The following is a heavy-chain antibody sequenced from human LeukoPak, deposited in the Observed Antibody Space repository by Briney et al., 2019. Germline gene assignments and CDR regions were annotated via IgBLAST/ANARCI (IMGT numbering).Heavy chain of an antibody. V-gene: IGHV3-74*03. J-gene: IGHJ5*02. D-gene: IGHD2-2*01. CDR3: ARAMPHDNWFDP. CDR1: GLTFNSYW. CDR2: INGDASNT. Sequence: PGGSLRLSCAASGLTFNSYWMHWVRHVAGKGLVWVAPINGDASNTTYADSVKGRFTISRDNAKNTLYLQMNSLRVDDTAVYYCARAMPHDNWFDPWGQGSLVTVSS.